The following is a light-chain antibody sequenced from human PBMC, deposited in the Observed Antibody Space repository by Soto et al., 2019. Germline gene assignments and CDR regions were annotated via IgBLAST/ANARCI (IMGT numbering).Light chain of an antibody. V-gene: IGKV3-20*01. CDR1: QSVTSSS. CDR3: QQYGSSPT. CDR2: GAS. Sequence: IVLPQSPGTLSLSPGERATLSCRASQSVTSSSLAWYQQQPGQAPRHLIYGASSRASGIPARFSGSGSGTDFTLTISRLEPEDFAVYYSQQYGSSPTCGQGTRLEIK. J-gene: IGKJ5*01.